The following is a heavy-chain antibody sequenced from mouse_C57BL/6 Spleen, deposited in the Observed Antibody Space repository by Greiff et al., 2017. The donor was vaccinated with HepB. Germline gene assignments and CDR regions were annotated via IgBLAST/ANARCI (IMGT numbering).Heavy chain of an antibody. Sequence: QVQLQQSGAELARPGASVKLSCKASGYTFTSYGISWVKQRTGQGLEWIGEIYPRSGNTYYNEKFKGKATLTADKSSSTAYMELRSLTSEDSAVYFCAGYGSSLWFAYWGQGTLVTVSA. D-gene: IGHD1-1*01. CDR3: AGYGSSLWFAY. V-gene: IGHV1-81*01. CDR1: GYTFTSYG. CDR2: IYPRSGNT. J-gene: IGHJ3*01.